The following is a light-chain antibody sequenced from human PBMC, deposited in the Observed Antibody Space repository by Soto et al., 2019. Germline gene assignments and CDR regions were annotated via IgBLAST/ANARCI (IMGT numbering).Light chain of an antibody. V-gene: IGKV3-11*01. CDR1: QNVDIY. CDR2: DAS. Sequence: ETVLTQSPATLSLSPGERATLSCRASQNVDIYLAWYQQKPGQAPRLLIYDASNRAAGIPARFSGSGSGTEFALAISSLEPEDFGVYCCQQRRSWPPLTFGGGTKVEIK. J-gene: IGKJ4*01. CDR3: QQRRSWPPLT.